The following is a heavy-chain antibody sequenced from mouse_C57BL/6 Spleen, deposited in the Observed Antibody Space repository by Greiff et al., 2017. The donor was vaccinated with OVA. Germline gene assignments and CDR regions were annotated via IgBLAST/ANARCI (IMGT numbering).Heavy chain of an antibody. V-gene: IGHV1-82*01. CDR1: GYAFSSSW. Sequence: VQLQQSGPELVKPGASVKISCKASGYAFSSSWMNWVKQRPGKGLEWIGRIYPGDGDTNYNGKFKGKATLTADKSSSTAYMQLSSLTSEDSAVYFCAREIYYYGSRTFDYWGQGTTLTVSS. D-gene: IGHD1-1*01. CDR3: AREIYYYGSRTFDY. J-gene: IGHJ2*01. CDR2: IYPGDGDT.